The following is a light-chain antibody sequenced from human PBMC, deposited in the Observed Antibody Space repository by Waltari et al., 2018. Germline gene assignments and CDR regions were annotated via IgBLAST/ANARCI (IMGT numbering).Light chain of an antibody. V-gene: IGKV1-39*01. Sequence: DIQMTQSPSSLSASVGDRVTITCRASQSIASFLNWYQQKPGKAPKLLIYAASSLQSGVPSRFRASVSGTDFTLTISSLQPEDFATYYCHQSYKTPPLTFGGGTKVEMK. CDR1: QSIASF. CDR2: AAS. J-gene: IGKJ4*01. CDR3: HQSYKTPPLT.